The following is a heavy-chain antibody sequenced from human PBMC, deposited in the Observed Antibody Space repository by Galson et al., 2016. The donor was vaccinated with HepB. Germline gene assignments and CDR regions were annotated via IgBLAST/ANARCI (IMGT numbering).Heavy chain of an antibody. V-gene: IGHV3-23*01. CDR2: ISGSGGST. Sequence: SLRLSCAASGFTFSSYAMSWVRQAPGKGLEWVSAISGSGGSTYYADSVKGRFTISRDNSKNTLYLQMNSLRAEDTAVYYCAKLRASRTRERNAPEPTDYWGQRTLVTVSS. D-gene: IGHD1-14*01. J-gene: IGHJ4*02. CDR1: GFTFSSYA. CDR3: AKLRASRTRERNAPEPTDY.